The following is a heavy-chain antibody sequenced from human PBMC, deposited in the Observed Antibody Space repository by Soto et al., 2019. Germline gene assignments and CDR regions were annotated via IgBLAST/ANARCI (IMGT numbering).Heavy chain of an antibody. CDR2: IYYSGST. J-gene: IGHJ6*03. CDR1: GGSISSYY. Sequence: SETLSLTCTVSGGSISSYYWSWIRQPPGKGLEWIGYIYYSGSTNYNPSLKSRVTISVDTSKNQFSLKLSSVTAADTAVYYCARTILYGDAYYMDVWGKGTTVTVSS. V-gene: IGHV4-59*08. D-gene: IGHD2-8*01. CDR3: ARTILYGDAYYMDV.